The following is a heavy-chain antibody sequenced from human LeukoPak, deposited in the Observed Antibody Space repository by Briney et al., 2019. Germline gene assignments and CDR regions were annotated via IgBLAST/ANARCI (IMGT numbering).Heavy chain of an antibody. CDR2: IYYSGNT. CDR1: GGSISSSRYY. V-gene: IGHV4-39*01. CDR3: ARHSGDGHVYPFDH. J-gene: IGHJ5*02. D-gene: IGHD3-10*01. Sequence: PSETLSLTCIVSGGSISSSRYYWGWIRQPPGKGLEWIGTIYYSGNTYYNPALKSRVTISVDTSKNYFSLKLNSVTAADTAVYYWARHSGDGHVYPFDHWGQGTLVTVSS.